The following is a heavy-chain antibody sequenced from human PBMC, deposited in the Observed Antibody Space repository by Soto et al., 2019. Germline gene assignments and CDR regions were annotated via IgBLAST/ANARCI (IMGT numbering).Heavy chain of an antibody. Sequence: SCKGSGYSFTSYWIGWVRQMPGKGLEWMGIIYPGDSDTRYSPSFQGQVTISADTSISTAYLQWSSLKASDTAMYYCARDLRIAADGTGYNYGMDVWGQGTTVTVSS. D-gene: IGHD6-13*01. CDR3: ARDLRIAADGTGYNYGMDV. J-gene: IGHJ6*02. CDR1: GYSFTSYW. V-gene: IGHV5-51*01. CDR2: IYPGDSDT.